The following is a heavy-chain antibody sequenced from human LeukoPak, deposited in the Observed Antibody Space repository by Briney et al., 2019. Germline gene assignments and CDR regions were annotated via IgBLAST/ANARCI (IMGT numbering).Heavy chain of an antibody. D-gene: IGHD5-24*01. V-gene: IGHV3-30-3*01. CDR2: ISYDVSNK. CDR1: GVSFSGYA. Sequence: GGSLRLSCAASGVSFSGYAMHWVRQAPGKGLEWVAVISYDVSNKYYADSVKGRFTISRDNSKNTLYLQMNSLRAEDTAVYYCARYLPMAGTESPLFDYWGQGTLVTVSS. CDR3: ARYLPMAGTESPLFDY. J-gene: IGHJ4*02.